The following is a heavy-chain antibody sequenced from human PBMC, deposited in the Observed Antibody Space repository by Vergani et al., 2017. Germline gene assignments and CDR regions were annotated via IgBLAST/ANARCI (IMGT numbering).Heavy chain of an antibody. D-gene: IGHD3-16*02. CDR2: IWYDGSNK. CDR3: AKASLPHLIYYYGMDV. CDR1: GFTFSSYG. Sequence: QVQLVESGGGVVQPGRSLRLSCAASGFTFSSYGMHWVRQATGKGLEWVAVIWYDGSNKYYADSVKGRFTISRDNSKNTLYLQLNSLRAEDTAVYYCAKASLPHLIYYYGMDVWGQGTTVTVSS. V-gene: IGHV3-33*06. J-gene: IGHJ6*02.